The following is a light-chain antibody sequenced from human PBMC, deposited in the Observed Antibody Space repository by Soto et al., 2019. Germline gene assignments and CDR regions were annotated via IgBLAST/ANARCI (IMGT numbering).Light chain of an antibody. J-gene: IGLJ2*01. CDR3: SSYTSSSTLVV. CDR2: EVS. CDR1: SSDVGGYNY. V-gene: IGLV2-14*01. Sequence: QSALTQPASVSGSPGQSITISCTGTSSDVGGYNYVSWYQQHPGKAPKLMIYEVSNRPSGXXXXXSGSKSGNTASLTISGLQAEDEADYYCSSYTSSSTLVVFGGGTKLTVL.